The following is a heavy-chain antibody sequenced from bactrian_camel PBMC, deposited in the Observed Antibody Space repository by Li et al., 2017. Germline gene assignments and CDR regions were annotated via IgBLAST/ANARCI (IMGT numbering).Heavy chain of an antibody. V-gene: IGHV3S1*01. CDR1: GITFGASC. Sequence: VQLVESGGGSVQAGGSLKLSCVTSGITFGASCLAWFRQVSDKGREGVALLWTGGGTPVYSDSVKGRFTVSQDDVEKTLYLQMNSLKPEDTAMYYCAARDAWRAYSGPRDIPPPEFLYNYWGQGTQVTVS. J-gene: IGHJ4*01. D-gene: IGHD1*01. CDR3: AARDAWRAYSGPRDIPPPEFLYNY. CDR2: LWTGGGTP.